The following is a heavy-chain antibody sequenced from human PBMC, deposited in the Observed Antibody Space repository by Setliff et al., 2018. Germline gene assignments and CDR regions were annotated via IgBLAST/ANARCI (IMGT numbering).Heavy chain of an antibody. CDR3: ARGGTYRYFDY. Sequence: PSETLSLTCTVSVGSISTYYWSWIRQPPGKGLEFIGYVYYSGITNYDPSLKSRVTMSVDTSKNQFSLKLSSVTAADTAVYYCARGGTYRYFDYWGQGTLVTVSS. V-gene: IGHV4-59*01. CDR1: VGSISTYY. CDR2: VYYSGIT. J-gene: IGHJ4*02.